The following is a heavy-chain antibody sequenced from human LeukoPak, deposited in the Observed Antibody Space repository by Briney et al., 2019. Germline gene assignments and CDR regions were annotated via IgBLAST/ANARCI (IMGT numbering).Heavy chain of an antibody. CDR2: ISYSGST. Sequence: SETLSLTCAVSGGSISPYHWIWIRQPPGKGLEWIGYISYSGSTNYNPSLKSRVTISIDTSKSQFSLKLSSVTAADTAVYYCARHLDYYGSGSYEYWGQGTLVTVSS. D-gene: IGHD3-10*01. V-gene: IGHV4-59*08. CDR1: GGSISPYH. CDR3: ARHLDYYGSGSYEY. J-gene: IGHJ4*02.